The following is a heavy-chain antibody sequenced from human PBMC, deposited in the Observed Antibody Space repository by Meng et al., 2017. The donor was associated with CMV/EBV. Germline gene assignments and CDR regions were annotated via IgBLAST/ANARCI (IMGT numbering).Heavy chain of an antibody. Sequence: SETLSLTCTVSGGSISSYYWSWIRQPPGKGLEWIGYIYYSGSTNYNPSLKSRVTISVDTSKNQFSLKLSSVTAADTAVYYCARGDLGYAVWSGSRPGILGYYYYGMDVWGQGTTVTVSS. CDR2: IYYSGST. CDR1: GGSISSYY. D-gene: IGHD3-3*01. J-gene: IGHJ6*02. V-gene: IGHV4-59*01. CDR3: ARGDLGYAVWSGSRPGILGYYYYGMDV.